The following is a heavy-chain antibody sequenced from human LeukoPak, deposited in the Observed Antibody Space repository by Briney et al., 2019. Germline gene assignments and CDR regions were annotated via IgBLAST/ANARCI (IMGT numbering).Heavy chain of an antibody. J-gene: IGHJ4*02. D-gene: IGHD5-18*01. CDR3: ARARPGYSHGRTIDY. CDR1: GGSFSGYY. V-gene: IGHV4-34*01. CDR2: INHSGST. Sequence: PSETLSLTCAVYGGSFSGYYWSWIRQPPGKGLEWIGEINHSGSTNYNPSLKSRVTISVDTSKNQFSLKLSPVTAADTAVYYCARARPGYSHGRTIDYWGQGTLVTVSS.